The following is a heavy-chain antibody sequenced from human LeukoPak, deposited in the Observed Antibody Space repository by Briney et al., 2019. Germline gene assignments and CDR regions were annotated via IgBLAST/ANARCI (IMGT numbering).Heavy chain of an antibody. D-gene: IGHD3-10*01. Sequence: SVRVSCKASVGTFSSFTISWMRQAPGQGLEWMGGIIPDFGTTYNGQKFQGRLTVTADESTYTAYMNLRGLTSEDTAVYYCARDRGDYFDYWGQGTPVTVSS. CDR1: VGTFSSFT. CDR3: ARDRGDYFDY. J-gene: IGHJ4*02. V-gene: IGHV1-69*13. CDR2: IIPDFGTT.